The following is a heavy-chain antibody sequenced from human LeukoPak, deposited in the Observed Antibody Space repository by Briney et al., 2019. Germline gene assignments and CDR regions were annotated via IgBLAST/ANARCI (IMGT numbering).Heavy chain of an antibody. D-gene: IGHD6-6*01. J-gene: IGHJ4*02. CDR3: ARAIAARREDY. Sequence: ASVKVSCKASGYIFTCYYMHWVRQAPGQGLEWMGWINPKSGGTNYAQKFQGRVTMTRDTSISTAYMELSRLKSDDTAVYYCARAIAARREDYWGQGTLVTVSS. V-gene: IGHV1-2*02. CDR1: GYIFTCYY. CDR2: INPKSGGT.